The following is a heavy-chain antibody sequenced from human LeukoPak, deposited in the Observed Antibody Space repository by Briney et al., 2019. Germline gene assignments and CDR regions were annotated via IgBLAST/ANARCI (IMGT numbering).Heavy chain of an antibody. Sequence: PGRSLRLSCTASGFTFGDYAMSWVRQAPGKGLEWVSGISWNSGSIGYADSVKGRFTISRDNAKNSLYLQMNSLRAEDTALYYCAKGRDKYQLLSKNWFDPWGQGTLVTVSS. D-gene: IGHD2-2*01. CDR2: ISWNSGSI. CDR3: AKGRDKYQLLSKNWFDP. CDR1: GFTFGDYA. J-gene: IGHJ5*02. V-gene: IGHV3-9*01.